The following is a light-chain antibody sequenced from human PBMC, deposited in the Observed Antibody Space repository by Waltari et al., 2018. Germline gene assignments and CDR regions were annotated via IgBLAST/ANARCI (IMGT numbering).Light chain of an antibody. V-gene: IGLV3-19*01. CDR1: GPNSFY. CDR2: GKN. CDR3: SSRDIRGIQLL. Sequence: SSELTQDPAVSVAVGQDIRFTCPGHGPNSFYAIWYQQRPGQAPLLVIYGKNKRPSGIPDRFSGASLGDTSSLTITAARAEDEADYYCSSRDIRGIQLLFGGGTKLTVL. J-gene: IGLJ3*02.